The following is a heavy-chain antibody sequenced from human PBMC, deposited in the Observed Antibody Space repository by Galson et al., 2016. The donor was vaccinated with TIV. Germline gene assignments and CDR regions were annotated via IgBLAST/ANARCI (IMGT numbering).Heavy chain of an antibody. CDR1: ANTFISYA. D-gene: IGHD3-22*01. V-gene: IGHV1-69*13. CDR2: IISIFRTT. Sequence: SVKVSCKASANTFISYAITWVRQAPGQGLEWMGGIISIFRTTHYAQKFQGRVTITADESISTAYMELSSLRADDTAVYSFARTDTRKNYYDSSGYYPFWGQGTLVTVSS. J-gene: IGHJ4*02. CDR3: ARTDTRKNYYDSSGYYPF.